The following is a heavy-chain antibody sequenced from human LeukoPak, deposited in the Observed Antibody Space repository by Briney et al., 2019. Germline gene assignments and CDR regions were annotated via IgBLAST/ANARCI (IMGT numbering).Heavy chain of an antibody. CDR1: GYTFTGYY. D-gene: IGHD3-22*01. Sequence: AASVKVSCKASGYTFTGYYMHWVRQAPGQGLEWMGWINPNSGGTNYAQKFQGRVTMTRDTSISTAYMELSRLRSDDTAVYYCARGSLWYDSSGYYDAFDIWGQGRMVTVSS. CDR2: INPNSGGT. CDR3: ARGSLWYDSSGYYDAFDI. V-gene: IGHV1-2*02. J-gene: IGHJ3*02.